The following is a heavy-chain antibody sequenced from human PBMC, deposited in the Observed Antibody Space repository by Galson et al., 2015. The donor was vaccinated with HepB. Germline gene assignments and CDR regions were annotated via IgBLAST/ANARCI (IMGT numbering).Heavy chain of an antibody. V-gene: IGHV4-31*03. CDR1: GGSISTFGDY. CDR2: IYYNGVT. CDR3: ARARGGFDV. D-gene: IGHD6-25*01. Sequence: TLSLTCTVSGGSISTFGDYWTWIRQRPGTGLEWIGYIYYNGVTYYNPSLESRISMSVDTSQNQFSLKLASVNAADTAIFYCARARGGFDVWGRGLLVTVSS. J-gene: IGHJ2*01.